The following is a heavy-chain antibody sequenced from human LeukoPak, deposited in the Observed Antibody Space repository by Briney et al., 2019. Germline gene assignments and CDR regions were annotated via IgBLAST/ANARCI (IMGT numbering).Heavy chain of an antibody. Sequence: EGSLRLSCAASGFTFSSYEMNWVRQAPGKGLEWVSYISSSGSTIYYADSVKGRFTISRDNAKNSLYLQMNSLRAEDTAVYYCARDLPLGARDSSGYYYWGQGTLVTVSS. D-gene: IGHD3-22*01. CDR3: ARDLPLGARDSSGYYY. V-gene: IGHV3-48*03. J-gene: IGHJ4*02. CDR2: ISSSGSTI. CDR1: GFTFSSYE.